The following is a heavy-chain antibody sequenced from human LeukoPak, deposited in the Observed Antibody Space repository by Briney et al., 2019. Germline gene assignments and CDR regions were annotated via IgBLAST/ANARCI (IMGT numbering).Heavy chain of an antibody. J-gene: IGHJ6*02. CDR2: ISNDGRND. Sequence: GRSLRLSCSASGFTFSLYAMNWVRQAPGKGLEWVAFISNDGRNDHYADSVKGRFTISRDNAKNTVYMQMNSLRAEDTAVYYCAKYSSSSNYYYGMDVWGQGTPVTVSS. CDR1: GFTFSLYA. V-gene: IGHV3-30*18. CDR3: AKYSSSSNYYYGMDV. D-gene: IGHD6-13*01.